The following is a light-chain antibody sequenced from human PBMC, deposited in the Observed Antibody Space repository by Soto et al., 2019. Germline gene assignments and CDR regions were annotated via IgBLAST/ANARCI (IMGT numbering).Light chain of an antibody. CDR3: QQRSNWPPLT. J-gene: IGKJ3*01. CDR2: GAS. V-gene: IGKV3D-20*02. Sequence: EIVLTQSPDTLSLSPGERATLSCRTSQSLSSNYLAWYQQRPGQAPRLLIYGASSRATGIPDRFSGSGSGTDFTLSISRLEPEDFAVYYCQQRSNWPPLTFGPGTKVDIK. CDR1: QSLSSNY.